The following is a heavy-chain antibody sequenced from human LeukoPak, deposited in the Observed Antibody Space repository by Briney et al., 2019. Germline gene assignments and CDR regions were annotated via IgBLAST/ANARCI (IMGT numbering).Heavy chain of an antibody. CDR1: GFTFSSYW. CDR2: INQDGTEK. D-gene: IGHD6-19*01. V-gene: IGHV3-7*03. J-gene: IGHJ4*02. CDR3: ARDLGSGWNFDY. Sequence: PGGSLRLSCAASGFTFSSYWMSWVRQAPGEGLEWVAKINQDGTEKAYVDSVRGRFTISRDNAKNSLFLQMNSLRAEDTAVYCCARDLGSGWNFDYWGQGTLVTVSS.